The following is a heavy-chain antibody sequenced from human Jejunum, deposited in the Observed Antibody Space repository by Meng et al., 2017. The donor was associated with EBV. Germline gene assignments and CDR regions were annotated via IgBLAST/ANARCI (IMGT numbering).Heavy chain of an antibody. CDR1: GYTFTDYY. CDR3: AMSWFGRINRFDP. CDR2: VDPEDGET. J-gene: IGHJ5*02. V-gene: IGHV1-69-2*01. Sequence: EVQLLQSGAEVNRLGAEVKISCKVSGYTFTDYYMYWVQQAPGKGLEWMGLVDPEDGETIYGEKFQGRVTLTADTSTETAYMELTSLRSDDTAVYYCAMSWFGRINRFDPWGQGTLVTVSS. D-gene: IGHD3-16*01.